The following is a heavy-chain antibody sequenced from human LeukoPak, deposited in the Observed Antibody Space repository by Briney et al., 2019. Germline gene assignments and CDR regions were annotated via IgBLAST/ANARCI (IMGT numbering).Heavy chain of an antibody. J-gene: IGHJ4*02. Sequence: GGSLRLSCAASGFTFSSYSMNWVRQAPGKGLEWVSSISSSSSYIYYADSVKGRFTISRDNAKNSLYLQMNSLRAEDTAVYYCARRTAAGTIRYFDYWGQGTLVTVSS. CDR2: ISSSSSYI. D-gene: IGHD6-13*01. V-gene: IGHV3-21*01. CDR1: GFTFSSYS. CDR3: ARRTAAGTIRYFDY.